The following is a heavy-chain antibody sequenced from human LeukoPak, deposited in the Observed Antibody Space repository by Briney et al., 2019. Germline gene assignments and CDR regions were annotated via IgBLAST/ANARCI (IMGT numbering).Heavy chain of an antibody. V-gene: IGHV4-39*07. D-gene: IGHD3-22*01. CDR2: IYYSGST. J-gene: IGHJ4*02. Sequence: SETLSLTCTVSGGSISSSSYYWGWIRQPPGKGLEWIGSIYYSGSTYYNPSLKSRVTISVDTSKNQLSLKLSSVTAADTAVYFCASRPRDSSGYDYSFYFDSWGQGTLVTVSS. CDR3: ASRPRDSSGYDYSFYFDS. CDR1: GGSISSSSYY.